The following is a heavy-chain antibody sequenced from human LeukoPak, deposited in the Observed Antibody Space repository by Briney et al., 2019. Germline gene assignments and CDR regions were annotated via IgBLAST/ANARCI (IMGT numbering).Heavy chain of an antibody. D-gene: IGHD4-11*01. Sequence: QPGGSLRLSCAASGFTFINYAMHWVRQTPGKGLEWVAVISYDGSKKWYADSVKGRFTISRDSSKNTVYFEMNSLGVEDTAVYYCASDYGNPDVADYWGQGTLVTVSS. J-gene: IGHJ4*02. CDR2: ISYDGSKK. V-gene: IGHV3-30*14. CDR3: ASDYGNPDVADY. CDR1: GFTFINYA.